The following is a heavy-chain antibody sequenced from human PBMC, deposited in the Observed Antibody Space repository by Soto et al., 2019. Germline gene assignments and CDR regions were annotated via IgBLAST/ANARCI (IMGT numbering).Heavy chain of an antibody. D-gene: IGHD3-3*01. Sequence: SETLSLTCTVSGGSMSSYYWTWIRQPAGKGLEWIGRVYSSGGTHYNPSLKSRVTISLDTSKNQFSLRLLSVTDADTAVYYCARGQRFSDWFDPWGQGTLVTV. J-gene: IGHJ5*02. CDR2: VYSSGGT. V-gene: IGHV4-4*07. CDR1: GGSMSSYY. CDR3: ARGQRFSDWFDP.